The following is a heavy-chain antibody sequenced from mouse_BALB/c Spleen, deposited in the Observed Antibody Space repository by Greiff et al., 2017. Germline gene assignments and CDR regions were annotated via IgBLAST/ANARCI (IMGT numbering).Heavy chain of an antibody. D-gene: IGHD2-3*01. CDR3: VRDGLLVYAMDY. V-gene: IGHV2-9-2*01. CDR2: IWTGGGT. CDR1: GFSLTSYD. J-gene: IGHJ4*01. Sequence: VKLQESGPGLVAPSQSLSITCTVSGFSLTSYDISWIRQPPGKGLEWLGVIWTGGGTNYNSAFMSRLSISKDNSKSQVFLKMNSLQTDDTAIYYCVRDGLLVYAMDYWGQGTSVTVSS.